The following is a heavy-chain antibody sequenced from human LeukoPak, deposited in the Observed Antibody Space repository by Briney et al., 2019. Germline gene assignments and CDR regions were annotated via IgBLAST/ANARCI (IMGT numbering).Heavy chain of an antibody. Sequence: GKSLKISCQGSGYSFTSYWIGWVRQMPGKGLEWMGIIYPGDSDTRYSPSFQGQVTISTDKSISTAYLQWSSLKASDTAMYYCARHRVYSYGDYWGQGTLVTVSS. CDR1: GYSFTSYW. CDR3: ARHRVYSYGDY. J-gene: IGHJ4*02. CDR2: IYPGDSDT. D-gene: IGHD5-18*01. V-gene: IGHV5-51*01.